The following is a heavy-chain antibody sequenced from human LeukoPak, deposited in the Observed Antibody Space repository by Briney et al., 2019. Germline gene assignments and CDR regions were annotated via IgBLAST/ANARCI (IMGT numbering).Heavy chain of an antibody. J-gene: IGHJ4*02. Sequence: ASVRVSCKASGYTFADYHIHWVRQAPGQGLEWMGRINPNSGGTKYAQTFQGRVTMTRDTSISTAYMELSRLRSDDTAVYYCARAFSSSWYGPGDCWGQGTLVTVSS. V-gene: IGHV1-2*02. CDR1: GYTFADYH. CDR3: ARAFSSSWYGPGDC. CDR2: INPNSGGT. D-gene: IGHD6-13*01.